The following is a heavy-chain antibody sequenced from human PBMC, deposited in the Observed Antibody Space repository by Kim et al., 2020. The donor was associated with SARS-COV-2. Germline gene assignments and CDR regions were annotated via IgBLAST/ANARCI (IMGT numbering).Heavy chain of an antibody. J-gene: IGHJ5*02. Sequence: TYNSPSLKSRLTRSVDTSKNQFFLNLSSVTAADTAVYYCARDYDSSGYYDTWGQGTLVTVSS. D-gene: IGHD3-22*01. CDR3: ARDYDSSGYYDT. V-gene: IGHV4-31*02. CDR2: T.